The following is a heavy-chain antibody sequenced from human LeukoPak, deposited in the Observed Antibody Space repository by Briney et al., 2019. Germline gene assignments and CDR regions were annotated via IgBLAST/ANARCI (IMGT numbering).Heavy chain of an antibody. CDR2: IYHTGKT. Sequence: SETLSLTCSVSVYSISSGYYWGWIRQPPGKGLEWIGSIYHTGKTYYNLSLKSRVTISVDTSKNQFSLRLNSVTAADTAVYYCAKGASEWTDSFDIWGQGTVVTVSS. CDR3: AKGASEWTDSFDI. V-gene: IGHV4-38-2*02. CDR1: VYSISSGYY. J-gene: IGHJ3*02. D-gene: IGHD2-8*01.